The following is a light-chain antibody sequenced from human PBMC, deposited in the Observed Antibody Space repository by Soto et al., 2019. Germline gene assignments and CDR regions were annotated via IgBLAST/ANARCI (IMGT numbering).Light chain of an antibody. CDR1: QPIFTS. CDR3: QQYNSYSAHGLT. Sequence: DIQMAQSPSALFASIGDRVSVTCRASQPIFTSLAWYQQKPGKAPKLLIYDASVLQTGVPSRFSGFSAGTDFTLTISGLQPDDFATYFCQQYNSYSAHGLTFGGGTKGGI. CDR2: DAS. V-gene: IGKV1-5*01. J-gene: IGKJ4*01.